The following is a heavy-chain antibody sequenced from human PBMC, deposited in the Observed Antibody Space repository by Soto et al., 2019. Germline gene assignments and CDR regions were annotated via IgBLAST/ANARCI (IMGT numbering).Heavy chain of an antibody. CDR1: GYTLTDLD. D-gene: IGHD6-13*01. CDR3: AIRAAAGSDAFDI. J-gene: IGHJ3*02. Sequence: ASVEVSCKVSGYTLTDLDMYWVRQAPGKGLEWMGGFDPEDGETIYAQKFQGRVTMTEDTSTDTAYMELSSLRSEDTAVYYCAIRAAAGSDAFDIWGQGTMVTVSS. V-gene: IGHV1-24*01. CDR2: FDPEDGET.